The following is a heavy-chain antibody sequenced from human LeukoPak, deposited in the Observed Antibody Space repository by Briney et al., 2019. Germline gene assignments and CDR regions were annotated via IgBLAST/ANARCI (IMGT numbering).Heavy chain of an antibody. Sequence: SETLSLTCTVSGVSISSYYWSWIRQPPGKGLEWIGYIYYSGSTNYNPSLKSRVTISVDTSKNQFSLKLSSVTAADTAVYYCARDSSSYYFDYWGQGTLVTVSS. J-gene: IGHJ4*02. V-gene: IGHV4-59*01. CDR1: GVSISSYY. CDR3: ARDSSSYYFDY. D-gene: IGHD6-6*01. CDR2: IYYSGST.